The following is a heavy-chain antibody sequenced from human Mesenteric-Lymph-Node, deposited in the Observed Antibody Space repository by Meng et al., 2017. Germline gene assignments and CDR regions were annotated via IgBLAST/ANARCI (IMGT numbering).Heavy chain of an antibody. Sequence: SVKVSCKASGGTFSSYAINWVRQAPGQGLEWMGGIIPMFGTGNYAQQFQGRVTITADESTSTVYMELNSLTSEDTAVYYCARLVIPGAKRGDWFDPWGQGTLVTVSS. V-gene: IGHV1-69*13. CDR2: IIPMFGTG. CDR3: ARLVIPGAKRGDWFDP. D-gene: IGHD4/OR15-4a*01. J-gene: IGHJ5*02. CDR1: GGTFSSYA.